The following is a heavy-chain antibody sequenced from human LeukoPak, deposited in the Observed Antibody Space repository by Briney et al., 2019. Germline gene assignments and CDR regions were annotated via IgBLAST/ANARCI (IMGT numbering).Heavy chain of an antibody. J-gene: IGHJ4*02. V-gene: IGHV3-23*01. CDR1: GFTFSSYA. Sequence: PGGSLRLSCAASGFTFSSYAMSWVRQAPGKGLEWVSAISSSGGSTYYADSVGGRFTISRDNSKNTLYLQMNSLRAEDTAVYYCAKEGWSTSFFDYWGQGTLVTVSS. CDR3: AKEGWSTSFFDY. CDR2: ISSSGGST. D-gene: IGHD6-19*01.